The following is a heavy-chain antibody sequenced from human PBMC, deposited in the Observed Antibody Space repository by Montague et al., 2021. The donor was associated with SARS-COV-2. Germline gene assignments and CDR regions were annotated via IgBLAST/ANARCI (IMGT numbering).Heavy chain of an antibody. CDR3: ARGGTRDIVLVPSSHDY. V-gene: IGHV4-59*08. Sequence: SETLSLTCTVAGGSINAYYWTWIRQPPGKGLDWIGFLYYSGVTNYNPSLKSRVTMSLDTSKNQFSLRLSSVTAADTAVYYCARGGTRDIVLVPSSHDYWGRGIPVTVTS. J-gene: IGHJ4*02. CDR2: LYYSGVT. D-gene: IGHD2-15*01. CDR1: GGSINAYY.